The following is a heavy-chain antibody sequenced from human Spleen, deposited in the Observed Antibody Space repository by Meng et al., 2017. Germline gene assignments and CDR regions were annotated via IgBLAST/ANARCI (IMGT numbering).Heavy chain of an antibody. V-gene: IGHV4-34*01. J-gene: IGHJ4*02. CDR2: INHSGST. CDR1: GGSFSGYY. Sequence: QVQLQQWGAGLFQPSETLALTFAVYGGSFSGYYWSWIRQPPGKGLEWIGEINHSGSTNYNPSLKSRVTISVDTSKNQFSLKLSSVTAADTAVYYCARTGSYYDSSGYYYFDYWGQGTLVTVSS. D-gene: IGHD3-22*01. CDR3: ARTGSYYDSSGYYYFDY.